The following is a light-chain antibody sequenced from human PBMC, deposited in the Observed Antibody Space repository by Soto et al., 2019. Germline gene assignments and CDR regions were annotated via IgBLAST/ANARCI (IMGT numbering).Light chain of an antibody. V-gene: IGKV1D-12*01. CDR1: QGLSSW. CDR2: AAS. J-gene: IGKJ4*01. CDR3: QQANSFPPT. Sequence: DIQMTQSPSSVSASVGDRVTITCRASQGLSSWLAWYQQKPGKAPKLLIYAASTLQSGVPSRFSGSGSGTEFTLTISSLQPGDFATYYCQQANSFPPTFGGGTQVEIK.